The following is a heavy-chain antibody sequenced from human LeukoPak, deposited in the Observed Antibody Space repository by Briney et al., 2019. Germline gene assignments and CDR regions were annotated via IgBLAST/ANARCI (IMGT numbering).Heavy chain of an antibody. CDR3: ASGYYYDSSGYGQLDY. Sequence: SVKVSCKASGGTFSSYAISWVRQAPGQGLEWMGRIIPILGIANYAQKFQGRVTITADKSTSTAYMELSRLRSDDTAVYYCASGYYYDSSGYGQLDYWGQGTLVTVSS. CDR2: IIPILGIA. J-gene: IGHJ4*02. CDR1: GGTFSSYA. V-gene: IGHV1-69*04. D-gene: IGHD3-22*01.